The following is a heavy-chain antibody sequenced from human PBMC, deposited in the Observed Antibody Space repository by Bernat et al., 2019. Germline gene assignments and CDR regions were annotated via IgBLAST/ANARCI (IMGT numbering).Heavy chain of an antibody. CDR1: GGSFSGHY. V-gene: IGHV3-66*01. J-gene: IGHJ6*02. CDR2: IYSGGST. D-gene: IGHD3-3*01. CDR3: ATDFPGSTIFVKYYYYYGMDV. Sequence: VQLQQWGAGLLKPSETLSLTCAVYGGSFSGHYWSWIRQSPGKGLEWVSVIYSGGSTYYADSVKGRFTISRDNSKNTLYLQMNSLRAEDTAVYYCATDFPGSTIFVKYYYYYGMDVWGQGTTVTVSS.